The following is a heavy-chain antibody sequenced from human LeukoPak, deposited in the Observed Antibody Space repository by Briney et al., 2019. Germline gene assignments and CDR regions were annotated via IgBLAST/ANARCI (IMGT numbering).Heavy chain of an antibody. Sequence: GGSLRLSCAASGFTFSSYGMHWVRQAPGKGLEWVAFIRYDGSNKYYADSVKGRFTISRDNSKNTLYLQMNSLRAEDTAVYYCAKSDCTNGVCTDFDYWGQGTLVTGSS. D-gene: IGHD2-8*01. J-gene: IGHJ4*02. CDR3: AKSDCTNGVCTDFDY. V-gene: IGHV3-30*02. CDR2: IRYDGSNK. CDR1: GFTFSSYG.